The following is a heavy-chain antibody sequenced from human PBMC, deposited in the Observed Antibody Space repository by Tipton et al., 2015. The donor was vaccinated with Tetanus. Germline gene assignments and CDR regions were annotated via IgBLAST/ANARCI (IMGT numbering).Heavy chain of an antibody. CDR2: LNPKTGST. V-gene: IGHV1-8*01. CDR3: ASGSAIRHGLDV. Sequence: QLVQSGPEVKNPGASVKVSCKASGYTFTAYGLNWVRQAAGRGFEWMGWLNPKTGSTAYAQKFQGRVSVTTDTSISTAYMELSSLRFDDKAVYYCASGSAIRHGLDVWGHGTTVAVYS. D-gene: IGHD2-2*01. CDR1: GYTFTAYG. J-gene: IGHJ6*02.